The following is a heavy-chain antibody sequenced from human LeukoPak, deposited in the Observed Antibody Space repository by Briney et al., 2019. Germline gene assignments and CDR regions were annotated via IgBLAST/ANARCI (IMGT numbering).Heavy chain of an antibody. J-gene: IGHJ4*02. V-gene: IGHV4-34*01. CDR3: ARDWDQPLLHF. CDR2: INQCELC. CDR1: GGPFRGYY. Sequence: SETLSLTCAIYGGPFRGYYWSWIRQPPGKGLKWNVEINQCELCNDNPSLKSRVPISVDSSKQQVSLQLSSVTAADTAVYYCARDWDQPLLHFWGQGTLVTVSS. D-gene: IGHD2-2*01.